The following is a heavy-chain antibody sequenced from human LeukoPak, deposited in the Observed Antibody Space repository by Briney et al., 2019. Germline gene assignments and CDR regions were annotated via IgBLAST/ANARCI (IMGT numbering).Heavy chain of an antibody. V-gene: IGHV3-48*01. CDR3: ARDRGFYYDYVWGSYGY. CDR2: ISSSSSTI. Sequence: GGSLRLSCAASGFTFSSYSMNWVRQAPGKGLEWVSYISSSSSTIYYADSVKGRFTISRDNAKNSLYLQMNSLRAEDTAVYYCARDRGFYYDYVWGSYGYWGQGTLVAVSS. J-gene: IGHJ4*02. D-gene: IGHD3-16*01. CDR1: GFTFSSYS.